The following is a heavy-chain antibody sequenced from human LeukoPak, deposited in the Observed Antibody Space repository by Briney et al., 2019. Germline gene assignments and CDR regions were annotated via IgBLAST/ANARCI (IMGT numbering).Heavy chain of an antibody. CDR3: ARATDYYDSSGSIIGVDY. CDR2: IIPIFGTA. V-gene: IGHV1-69*05. D-gene: IGHD3-22*01. Sequence: SVKVSCKASGGTFSSYAISWVRQAPGQGLEWMGRIIPIFGTANCAQKFQGRVTITTDESTSTAYMELSSLRSEDTAVYYCARATDYYDSSGSIIGVDYWGQGTLVTVSS. CDR1: GGTFSSYA. J-gene: IGHJ4*02.